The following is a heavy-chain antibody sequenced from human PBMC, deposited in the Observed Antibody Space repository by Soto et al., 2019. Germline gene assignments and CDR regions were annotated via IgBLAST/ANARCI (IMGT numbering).Heavy chain of an antibody. Sequence: GGSLRLSCAASGFTFSSYAMSWVRQAPGKGLEWVSAISGSGGSTYYADSVKGRFTISRDNSKNTLYLQMNSLRAEDTAVYYCAKSSATILTGYSYDYYYYYMDVWGKGTTVTVSS. CDR3: AKSSATILTGYSYDYYYYYMDV. CDR1: GFTFSSYA. D-gene: IGHD3-9*01. J-gene: IGHJ6*03. CDR2: ISGSGGST. V-gene: IGHV3-23*01.